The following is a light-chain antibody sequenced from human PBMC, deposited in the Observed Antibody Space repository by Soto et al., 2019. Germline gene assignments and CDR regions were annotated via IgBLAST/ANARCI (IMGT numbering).Light chain of an antibody. CDR2: DAS. Sequence: IQLTQSPSSLSASVGDRVTITCRASQGISTYLAWYQQNPGKAPQLLIHDASTLQSGVPSRFSGSGSGTDFTLTISSLQPEDFATYYCQQLNSYPRTFGQGTKVEIK. V-gene: IGKV1-9*01. CDR3: QQLNSYPRT. CDR1: QGISTY. J-gene: IGKJ1*01.